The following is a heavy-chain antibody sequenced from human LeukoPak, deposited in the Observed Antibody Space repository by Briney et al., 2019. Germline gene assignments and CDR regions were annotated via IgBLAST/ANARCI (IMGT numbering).Heavy chain of an antibody. J-gene: IGHJ3*02. CDR1: GRPIRSYY. V-gene: IGHV4-59*01. CDR2: IYCRGST. D-gene: IGHD1-26*01. CDR3: ARSYSVRAFDI. Sequence: SETLSLTCSVSGRPIRSYYWIWIRQPPARGGEGVGYIYCRGSTNYNPPLKSRVNISVDTSKNQFSLQLSSVTAADTAVYYCARSYSVRAFDIWGQGTMVTVSS.